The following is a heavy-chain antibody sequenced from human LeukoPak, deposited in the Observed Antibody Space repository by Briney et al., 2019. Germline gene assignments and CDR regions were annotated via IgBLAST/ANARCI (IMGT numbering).Heavy chain of an antibody. Sequence: PSGTLSLTCAVSGGSISSGNWWSWVRQPPGKGLEWIGEIYHSESTTYNPSLKSRVTISLDKSKNQLSLNLNSVTAADTAVYYCASGRGHYYGSGSYLDYWGQGTLVTVSS. J-gene: IGHJ4*02. V-gene: IGHV4-4*02. D-gene: IGHD3-10*01. CDR3: ASGRGHYYGSGSYLDY. CDR1: GGSISSGNW. CDR2: IYHSEST.